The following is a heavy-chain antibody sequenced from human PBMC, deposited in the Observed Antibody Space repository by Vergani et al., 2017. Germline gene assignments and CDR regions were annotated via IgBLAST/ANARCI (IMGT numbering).Heavy chain of an antibody. V-gene: IGHV3-23*01. D-gene: IGHD5-24*01. J-gene: IGHJ2*01. CDR3: ARDPGGMAATIYSYWYFDL. Sequence: EVQLLESGGGLVQPGGSLRLSCAASGFTFSSYAMSWVRQAPGKGLEWVSAISGSGGSTYYADSVKGRFTISRDNSKNTLYLQMNSLRAEDTAVYYCARDPGGMAATIYSYWYFDLWGRGTLVTVSS. CDR1: GFTFSSYA. CDR2: ISGSGGST.